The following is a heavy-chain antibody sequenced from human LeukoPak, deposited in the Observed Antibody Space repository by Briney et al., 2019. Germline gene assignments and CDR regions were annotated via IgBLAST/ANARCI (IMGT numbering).Heavy chain of an antibody. Sequence: SQTLSLTCTVSGGSISSGDYSWSWIRQPPGKGLEWIGYIYYSGSTYYNPSLKSRVTISVDTSNNQFSLKLSSVTAADTAVYYCARDRITIETRAFDIWGQGTMVTVSS. D-gene: IGHD3-3*01. V-gene: IGHV4-30-4*08. CDR2: IYYSGST. CDR1: GGSISSGDYS. CDR3: ARDRITIETRAFDI. J-gene: IGHJ3*02.